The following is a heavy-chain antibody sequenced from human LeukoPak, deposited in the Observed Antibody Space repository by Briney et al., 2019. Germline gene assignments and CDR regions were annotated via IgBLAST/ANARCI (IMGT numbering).Heavy chain of an antibody. CDR2: ISSSSSYI. Sequence: PGGSLRLSCAASGFTFSSYSMNWVRQAPGKGLEWVSSISSSSSYIYCADSVKGRFTISRDNAKNSLYLQMNSLRAEDTAVYYCARDLALTGRPAFDYWGQGTLVTVSS. D-gene: IGHD3-9*01. CDR3: ARDLALTGRPAFDY. CDR1: GFTFSSYS. V-gene: IGHV3-21*01. J-gene: IGHJ4*02.